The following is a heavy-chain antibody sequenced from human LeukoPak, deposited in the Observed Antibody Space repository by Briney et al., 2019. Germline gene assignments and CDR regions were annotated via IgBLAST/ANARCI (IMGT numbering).Heavy chain of an antibody. Sequence: GGSLRLSCAASGFTFSNYFMHWVRQAPGKGLVWVSRINSDESGTFYADSVKGRFTISRDNAKNTLYLQMNSLRAEDTAVYYCAREWSARGDAFDIWGKGTMVTVSA. D-gene: IGHD2-8*01. J-gene: IGHJ3*02. CDR1: GFTFSNYF. CDR3: AREWSARGDAFDI. V-gene: IGHV3-74*01. CDR2: INSDESGT.